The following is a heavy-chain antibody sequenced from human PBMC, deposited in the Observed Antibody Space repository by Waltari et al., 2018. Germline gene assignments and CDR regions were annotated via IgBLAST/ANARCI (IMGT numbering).Heavy chain of an antibody. CDR2: INPSGGST. D-gene: IGHD1-26*01. CDR3: ARSRRIVGATSFDY. CDR1: GYPCTSYY. Sequence: QVQLVQSGAEVTTPGASVKVSCKAAGYPCTSYYMHWVRQAPGQGLEWMGIINPSGGSTSYAQKFKGRVTMTRDTSTSTVYRELSSLRSEDTAVYYCARSRRIVGATSFDYWGQGTLVTVSS. J-gene: IGHJ4*02. V-gene: IGHV1-46*01.